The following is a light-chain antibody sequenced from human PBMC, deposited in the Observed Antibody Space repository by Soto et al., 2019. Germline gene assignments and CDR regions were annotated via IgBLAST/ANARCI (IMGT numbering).Light chain of an antibody. J-gene: IGLJ1*01. Sequence: QSALTQPASVSGSPGQSITISCTGTSSDVGGYNYVSWYQQHPGKAPKLMIYEVTNRPSGVSNRFSGSKSGNTASLTISGLQAEDEADYYCSSYSSYTPYVFGTGTQLTVL. CDR3: SSYSSYTPYV. CDR1: SSDVGGYNY. V-gene: IGLV2-14*01. CDR2: EVT.